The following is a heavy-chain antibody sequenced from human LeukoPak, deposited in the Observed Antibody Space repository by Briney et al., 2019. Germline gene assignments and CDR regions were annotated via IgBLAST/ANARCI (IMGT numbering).Heavy chain of an antibody. CDR3: ARRRYYDGSGYLE. D-gene: IGHD3-22*01. J-gene: IGHJ1*01. V-gene: IGHV4-39*01. CDR1: GDSVSRSDSY. Sequence: PSETLSLTCSVSGDSVSRSDSYWDWIRQPPGKGLEWIGTIYYSGRTYYSPSLKSQVTMSVDPSNNQFSLNLRSVTAADTALYYCARRRYYDGSGYLEWGQGTLLSVSS. CDR2: IYYSGRT.